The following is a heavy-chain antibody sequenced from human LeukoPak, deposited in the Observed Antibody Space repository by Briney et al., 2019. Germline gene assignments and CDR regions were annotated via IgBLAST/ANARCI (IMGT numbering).Heavy chain of an antibody. J-gene: IGHJ3*01. V-gene: IGHV1-24*01. CDR2: FDPEAGSI. Sequence: GASVKVSCKVSGYILLDLSVNWVRQAPGEGLEWMGGFDPEAGSIVYAQKFHGRVTMTEDTSLNTAYLEVASLKSDDSAIYYCATVKGGNYHDVLDLWGHGTMVTVSS. CDR3: ATVKGGNYHDVLDL. CDR1: GYILLDLS. D-gene: IGHD1-26*01.